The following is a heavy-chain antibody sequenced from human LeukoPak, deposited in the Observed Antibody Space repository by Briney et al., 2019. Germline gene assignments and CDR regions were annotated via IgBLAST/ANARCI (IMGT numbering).Heavy chain of an antibody. Sequence: GASVKVSCKASGYTFTSYAMRWVLQAPGQRLEWMGWINAGNGNTKYSQKFQGRVTITRDTSASTAYMELSSLRSEDTAVYYCARGTYYYGSGSYYLHYWGQGSLVTVSS. V-gene: IGHV1-3*01. J-gene: IGHJ4*02. D-gene: IGHD3-10*01. CDR1: GYTFTSYA. CDR3: ARGTYYYGSGSYYLHY. CDR2: INAGNGNT.